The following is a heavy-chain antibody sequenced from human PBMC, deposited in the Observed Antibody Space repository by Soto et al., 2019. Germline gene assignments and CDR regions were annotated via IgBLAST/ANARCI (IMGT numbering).Heavy chain of an antibody. CDR2: IKQDGSEK. CDR3: ARETTYYDFWSGYYTGFDY. Sequence: EVQLVESGGGLVQPGGSLRLSCAASGFTFSSYWMSWVRQAPGKGLEWVANIKQDGSEKYYVDPVKGRFTISRDNAKNSLYLQMNSLRAEDTAVYYCARETTYYDFWSGYYTGFDYWGQGTLVTVSS. CDR1: GFTFSSYW. V-gene: IGHV3-7*03. J-gene: IGHJ4*02. D-gene: IGHD3-3*01.